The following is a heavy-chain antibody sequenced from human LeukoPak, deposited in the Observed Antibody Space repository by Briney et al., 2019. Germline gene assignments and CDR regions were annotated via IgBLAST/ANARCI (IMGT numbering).Heavy chain of an antibody. V-gene: IGHV4-61*01. CDR3: ARILAVAAAGTFDY. Sequence: SETLSLTCTVSDASVSSGSYYWSWIRQPPGKGLEWIGYIYYSGSTNYNPSLKSRVTISVDTSKNQFSLKLSSVTAADTAVYYCARILAVAAAGTFDYWGQGTLVTVSS. D-gene: IGHD6-13*01. J-gene: IGHJ4*02. CDR1: DASVSSGSYY. CDR2: IYYSGST.